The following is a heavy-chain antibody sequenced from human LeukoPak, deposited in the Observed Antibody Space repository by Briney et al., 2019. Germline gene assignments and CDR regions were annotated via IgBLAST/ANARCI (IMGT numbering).Heavy chain of an antibody. CDR2: IYPGDSDT. J-gene: IGHJ4*02. D-gene: IGHD3-3*01. CDR1: GYSFTSYW. CDR3: ARHWDEIFGVVDN. V-gene: IGHV5-51*01. Sequence: GESLKISCKGAGYSFTSYWIGWVRQMPGKGLEWMGIIYPGDSDTRYSPSFQGQVTISADKSISTAYLQWSSLKASDTAMYYCARHWDEIFGVVDNWGQGTLVTVSS.